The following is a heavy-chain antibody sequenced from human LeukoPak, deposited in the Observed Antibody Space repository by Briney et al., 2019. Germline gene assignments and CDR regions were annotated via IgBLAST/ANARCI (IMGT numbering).Heavy chain of an antibody. V-gene: IGHV1-8*03. J-gene: IGHJ5*02. CDR3: ARGVRAGGSFGFDP. Sequence: ASVKVSCKASGYTFTSYDINWVRQATGQGLEWMGWMNPNSGNTGYAQKFQGRVTITRNTSISTAYMELSSLRSEDTAVYYCARGVRAGGSFGFDPWGQGTLVTVSS. CDR2: MNPNSGNT. D-gene: IGHD2-15*01. CDR1: GYTFTSYD.